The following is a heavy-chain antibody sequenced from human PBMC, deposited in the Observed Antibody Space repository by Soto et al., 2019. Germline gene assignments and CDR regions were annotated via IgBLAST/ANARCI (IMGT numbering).Heavy chain of an antibody. CDR3: VRQKGFFDWSSHVTGPGGMDV. J-gene: IGHJ6*02. V-gene: IGHV4-34*01. CDR2: VHHSGTT. D-gene: IGHD3-9*01. Sequence: QVQLQQWGAGLLKPSETLSLTCAVNGGSFSGYYWNWIRQSAGKGLEWIGRVHHSGTTNYNPSLKGRLTISLDTSKDHFSLQLNSVTAADTAMYYCVRQKGFFDWSSHVTGPGGMDVWGQGTSVTVSS. CDR1: GGSFSGYY.